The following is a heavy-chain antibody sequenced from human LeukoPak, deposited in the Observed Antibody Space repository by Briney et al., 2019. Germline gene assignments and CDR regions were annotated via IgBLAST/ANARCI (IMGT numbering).Heavy chain of an antibody. D-gene: IGHD2-2*01. V-gene: IGHV3-23*01. CDR2: ISGSGGST. J-gene: IGHJ5*02. Sequence: GGSLRLSCAASGFTFSSYAMSWVRQAPGKGLEWVSAISGSGGSTYYADSVKGRFTISRDNSKNTLYLQMNSLRAEDTAVYYCAKDLGWEYCSSTSCPWGQGTLVTVSS. CDR1: GFTFSSYA. CDR3: AKDLGWEYCSSTSCP.